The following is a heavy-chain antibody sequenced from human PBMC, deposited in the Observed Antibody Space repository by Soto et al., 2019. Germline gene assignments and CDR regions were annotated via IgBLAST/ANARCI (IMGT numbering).Heavy chain of an antibody. J-gene: IGHJ3*02. Sequence: AAVRVSCKTSGYTFTGHYMHWVRQAPGQGLEWMGWINPNSGGTNYAQKFQGRVTLTRDTSINTAYLDLSRLRSDDTAVYYCARDSYYDILTGYSRNAFDIWGQGTMVTVSS. V-gene: IGHV1-2*02. D-gene: IGHD3-9*01. CDR1: GYTFTGHY. CDR3: ARDSYYDILTGYSRNAFDI. CDR2: INPNSGGT.